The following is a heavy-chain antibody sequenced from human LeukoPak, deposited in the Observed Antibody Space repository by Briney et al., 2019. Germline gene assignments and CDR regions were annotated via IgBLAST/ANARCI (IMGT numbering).Heavy chain of an antibody. CDR1: GFTFSSYG. Sequence: PGGSLRLSCAASGFTFSSYGMHWVRQAPGQGLEWVAFIRYDGSNKYYADSVKGRFTISRDNAKNSLYLQMNSLRAEDTALYYCARCSQNNYYDSSGIQDAFDIWGQGTMVTVSS. CDR3: ARCSQNNYYDSSGIQDAFDI. V-gene: IGHV3-30*02. D-gene: IGHD3-22*01. J-gene: IGHJ3*02. CDR2: IRYDGSNK.